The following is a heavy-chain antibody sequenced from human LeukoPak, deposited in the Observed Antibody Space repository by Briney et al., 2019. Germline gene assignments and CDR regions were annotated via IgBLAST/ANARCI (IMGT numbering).Heavy chain of an antibody. CDR1: GFTFDDFP. CDR2: ISGDGGTT. J-gene: IGHJ4*02. V-gene: IGHV3-43*02. CDR3: AKDYY. Sequence: PGGSLRLSCAGSGFTFDDFPMHWVRQFPGKGLEWVSLISGDGGTTYYADSVKGRFTISRDNSKNFLYLQMNSLRTEDTALYYCAKDYYWGQGTLVTVSS.